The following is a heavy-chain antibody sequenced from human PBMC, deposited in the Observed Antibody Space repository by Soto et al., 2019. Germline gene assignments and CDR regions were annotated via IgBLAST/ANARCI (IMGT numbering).Heavy chain of an antibody. CDR1: GYTFTSYY. CDR3: ATDRGWYKFDP. V-gene: IGHV1-46*01. CDR2: INPSGGST. J-gene: IGHJ5*02. Sequence: ASVKVSCKASGYTFTSYYMHWVRQAPGQGLEWMGIINPSGGSTSYAQKFQGRVTMTRDTSTSTVYLQMNSLRAEDTAVYYCATDRGWYKFDPWGQGTLVTVSS. D-gene: IGHD6-19*01.